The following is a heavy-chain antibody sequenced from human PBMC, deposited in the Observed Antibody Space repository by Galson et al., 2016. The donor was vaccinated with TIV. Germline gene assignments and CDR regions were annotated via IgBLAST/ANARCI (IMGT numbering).Heavy chain of an antibody. D-gene: IGHD1-7*01. CDR2: ISHSGIA. J-gene: IGHJ4*02. Sequence: ETLSLTCTVSGGSISSSYWSWIRQPPGKGLEWIGSISHSGIAHYNPSLMSRVTMSVDTSKNRFSLKLSSVTAADTAVYYCTREIAGTTVHSWGQGALVTVSS. CDR1: GGSISSSY. CDR3: TREIAGTTVHS. V-gene: IGHV4-59*12.